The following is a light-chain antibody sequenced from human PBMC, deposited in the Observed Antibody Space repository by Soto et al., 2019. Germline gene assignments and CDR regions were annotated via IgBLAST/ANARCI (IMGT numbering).Light chain of an antibody. J-gene: IGLJ2*01. CDR1: SSDVGGYNY. Sequence: QSVLTQPASVSGSPGQSITISCTGTSSDVGGYNYVSWYQQHPGTAPKLMIYDVSNRPSGVSNRFSGSKSGNTASLTISGLHAEDEADYYCSSYTSSSTLLFGGGTKLTVL. CDR3: SSYTSSSTLL. V-gene: IGLV2-14*01. CDR2: DVS.